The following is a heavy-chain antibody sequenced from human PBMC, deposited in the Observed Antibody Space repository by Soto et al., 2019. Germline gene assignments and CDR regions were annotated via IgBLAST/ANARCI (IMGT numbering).Heavy chain of an antibody. CDR3: AKCSSSWYYYYGMDV. CDR2: IIGTGGKT. J-gene: IGHJ6*02. D-gene: IGHD6-13*01. Sequence: GGSLRLSCAASGCSFSNYAMSWVRQAPGKGVEWVSAIIGTGGKTYYAAYVKGRFTTYRDNTKNTLFLQMNSLRAEDRAVYYCAKCSSSWYYYYGMDVWGQGPTVTVYS. CDR1: GCSFSNYA. V-gene: IGHV3-23*01.